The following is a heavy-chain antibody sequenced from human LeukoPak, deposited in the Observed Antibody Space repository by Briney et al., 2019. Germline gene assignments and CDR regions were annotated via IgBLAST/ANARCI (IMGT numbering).Heavy chain of an antibody. CDR2: IYYSGST. CDR1: GGSISSYY. J-gene: IGHJ6*02. D-gene: IGHD6-13*01. Sequence: SETLSLTCTVSGGSISSYYWSWIRQPPGKGLEWIRYIYYSGSTNYNPSLKRRVTISVDTSKNQFSLKLSSVTAADTAVYYCARERYSSSWNGGGPYYYYGMDVWGQGTTVTVSS. CDR3: ARERYSSSWNGGGPYYYYGMDV. V-gene: IGHV4-59*01.